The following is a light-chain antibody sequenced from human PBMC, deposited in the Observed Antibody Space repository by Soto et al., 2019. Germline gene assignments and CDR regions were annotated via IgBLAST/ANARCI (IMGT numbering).Light chain of an antibody. CDR2: GAS. J-gene: IGKJ2*01. CDR3: QQYGSSQYT. Sequence: EIVLTQSPGTLSLSPGERATLSCRASQSVNNNYLAWYQQKPGQAPRLLIYGASSRATGIPDRFSGSGSGTDFTLTISRLEPEDFAVYYCQQYGSSQYTFGQGTTLEIK. CDR1: QSVNNNY. V-gene: IGKV3-20*01.